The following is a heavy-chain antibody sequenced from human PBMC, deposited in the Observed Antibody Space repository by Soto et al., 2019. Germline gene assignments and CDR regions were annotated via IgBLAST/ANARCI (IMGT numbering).Heavy chain of an antibody. V-gene: IGHV4-59*01. D-gene: IGHD5-18*01. J-gene: IGHJ4*02. CDR2: IYYSGST. CDR3: ARGGGVPTGYSYGKYALPFDY. Sequence: SETLSLTCTVSGGSISSYYWSWIRQPPGKGLEWIGYIYYSGSTNYNPSLKSRVTISVDTSKNQFSLKLSSVTAADTAVYYCARGGGVPTGYSYGKYALPFDYWGQGTLVTVSS. CDR1: GGSISSYY.